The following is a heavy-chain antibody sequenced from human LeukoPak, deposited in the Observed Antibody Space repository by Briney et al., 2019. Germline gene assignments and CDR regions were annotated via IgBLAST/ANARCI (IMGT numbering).Heavy chain of an antibody. CDR1: GGTFSSYA. D-gene: IGHD3-22*01. J-gene: IGHJ5*02. Sequence: SVKVSCKASGGTFSSYAISWVRQAPGQGLEWMGGIIPIFGTANYAQKFQGRVTINADESTSTAYMELSSLTSEDPAVYYWAKGGDSITMILNWFDPWGQGTLVTVSS. V-gene: IGHV1-69*13. CDR3: AKGGDSITMILNWFDP. CDR2: IIPIFGTA.